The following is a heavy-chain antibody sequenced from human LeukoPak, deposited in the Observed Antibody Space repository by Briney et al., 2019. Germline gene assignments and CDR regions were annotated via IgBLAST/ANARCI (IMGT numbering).Heavy chain of an antibody. Sequence: PSETLSLTCTVSGGSISSYYWSWIRQPPGKGLEWIGYIYISGSTNYNPSLKSRVTISVDTSKNQFSLKLSSVTAADTAVYYCATQTVGATKGYYYYYMDVWGEGTTVTVSS. D-gene: IGHD1-26*01. CDR1: GGSISSYY. J-gene: IGHJ6*03. CDR2: IYISGST. V-gene: IGHV4-4*09. CDR3: ATQTVGATKGYYYYYMDV.